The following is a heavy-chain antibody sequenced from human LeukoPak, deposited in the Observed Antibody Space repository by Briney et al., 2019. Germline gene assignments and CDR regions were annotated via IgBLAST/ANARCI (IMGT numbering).Heavy chain of an antibody. CDR3: ARGGEPKWELLYQDY. D-gene: IGHD1-26*01. CDR1: GYICVDFY. J-gene: IGHJ4*02. V-gene: IGHV1-2*02. CDR2: INPNSGGT. Sequence: ASVKVSCKASGYICVDFYIYWVRQAPGQGLEWMGWINPNSGGTNSAQKFQGRVTLTRDTSITTAFMELNSLKSDDTAVYYCARGGEPKWELLYQDYWGQGTLVTVSS.